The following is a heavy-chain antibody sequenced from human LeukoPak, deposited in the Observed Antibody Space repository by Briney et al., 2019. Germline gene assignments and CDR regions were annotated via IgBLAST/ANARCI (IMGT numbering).Heavy chain of an antibody. J-gene: IGHJ4*02. Sequence: GGSLRLSCAASGFTFSSYWMHWVRQAPGKGLVWLSHINSGESSTSYAASVKGRFTISRDNANNTLYLQMNSLRAEDTAVYYCARSLYSSSLNDYWGQGTLVTVSS. CDR1: GFTFSSYW. V-gene: IGHV3-74*01. CDR3: ARSLYSSSLNDY. D-gene: IGHD6-13*01. CDR2: INSGESST.